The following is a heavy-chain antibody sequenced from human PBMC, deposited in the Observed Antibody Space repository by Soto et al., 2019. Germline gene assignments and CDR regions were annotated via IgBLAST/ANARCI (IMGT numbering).Heavy chain of an antibody. CDR3: ARDRDSHSSGLPSFDT. CDR2: IYYTGTH. D-gene: IGHD3-22*01. J-gene: IGHJ5*02. Sequence: PSETLSLTCSVSGGSVSNYYWSWVRQPPGKRLEWIGYIYYTGTHDYNPSLRGRATISVDTSKDQFSLKLTSVTAADTAVYYCARDRDSHSSGLPSFDTWGQGILVTVSS. CDR1: GGSVSNYY. V-gene: IGHV4-59*02.